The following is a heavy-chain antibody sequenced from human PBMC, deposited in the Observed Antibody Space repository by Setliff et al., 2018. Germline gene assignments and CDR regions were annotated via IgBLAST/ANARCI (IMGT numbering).Heavy chain of an antibody. CDR2: SRNKANRDTT. CDR1: EFTLSDYY. J-gene: IGHJ4*02. D-gene: IGHD1-26*01. Sequence: PGGSLRLSCTTSEFTLSDYYMDWVRQAPGKGLEWIARSRNKANRDTTEYAASVKGRFTISRDDSKNSLYLQMNSLKTEDTAVYYCARWTSGSPDCWGQGTLVTVSS. CDR3: ARWTSGSPDC. V-gene: IGHV3-72*01.